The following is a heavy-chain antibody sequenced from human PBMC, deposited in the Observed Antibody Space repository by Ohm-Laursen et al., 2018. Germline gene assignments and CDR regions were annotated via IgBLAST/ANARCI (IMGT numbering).Heavy chain of an antibody. CDR2: INPSGGST. CDR1: GYTFTSYY. Sequence: GSSVKVSCKVSGYTFTSYYMHWVRQAPGQGLEWMGIINPSGGSTSYTQKFQGRVTMTRDTSTSTVYMELSSLRSEDTAVYYCARPLKMAHIDAFDIWGQGTRVTVSS. D-gene: IGHD5-24*01. CDR3: ARPLKMAHIDAFDI. J-gene: IGHJ3*02. V-gene: IGHV1-46*01.